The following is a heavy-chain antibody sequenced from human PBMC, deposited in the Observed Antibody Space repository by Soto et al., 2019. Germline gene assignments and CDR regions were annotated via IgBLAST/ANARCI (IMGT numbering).Heavy chain of an antibody. Sequence: QVQLQESGPGLVKPSQTLSLTCTVSDGSISSGGYYWNWIRQHPGKGLEWIGYIYYSGSTYYNPSLNRRFSISVDPSKNPFPLKLSSVTAADTAVYYWASSHTPREVFDYWGQGTLVTVSS. J-gene: IGHJ4*02. CDR2: IYYSGST. CDR1: DGSISSGGYY. D-gene: IGHD5-18*01. V-gene: IGHV4-31*03. CDR3: ASSHTPREVFDY.